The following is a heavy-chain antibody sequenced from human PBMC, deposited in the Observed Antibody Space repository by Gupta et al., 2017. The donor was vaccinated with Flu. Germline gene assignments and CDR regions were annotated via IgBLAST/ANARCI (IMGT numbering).Heavy chain of an antibody. CDR3: AKSTPQDMDV. CDR2: ICGSGVST. J-gene: IGHJ6*03. Sequence: MTWVRQAPGRGLEWVSAICGSGVSTYYAASVKGRFTISRDNSKNTLFLQMNSLRAEDTAVYYCAKSTPQDMDVWGKGTTVTVSS. V-gene: IGHV3-23*01.